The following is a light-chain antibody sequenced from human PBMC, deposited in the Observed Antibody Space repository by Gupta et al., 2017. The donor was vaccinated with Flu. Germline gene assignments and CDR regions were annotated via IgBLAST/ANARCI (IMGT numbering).Light chain of an antibody. V-gene: IGLV2-11*01. J-gene: IGLJ2*01. CDR1: SSDIGYYDY. Sequence: QSALTQPSSVSGSPGQSVTIPCTGTSSDIGYYDYVSWFQQHPGKAHKLIIYDVTKRSSGVPARFSGSKAGYTASLTISGLQAEEEADYHCCSFAGSYTVVFGGGTKLTVL. CDR3: CSFAGSYTVV. CDR2: DVT.